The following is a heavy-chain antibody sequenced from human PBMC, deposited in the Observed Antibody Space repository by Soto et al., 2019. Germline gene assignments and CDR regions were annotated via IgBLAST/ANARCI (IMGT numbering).Heavy chain of an antibody. J-gene: IGHJ4*02. CDR1: GFTFSSYA. CDR2: ISGSGAGT. CDR3: AKDLGTVRMGY. D-gene: IGHD1-1*01. V-gene: IGHV3-23*01. Sequence: GGSLRLSCAASGFTFSSYAMSWVRQAPGKGLEWVSTISGSGAGTYYADSVKGRFAISRDNSKNTLYLQMNSLRAEGTAVYYCAKDLGTVRMGYWGQGTRVTVAS.